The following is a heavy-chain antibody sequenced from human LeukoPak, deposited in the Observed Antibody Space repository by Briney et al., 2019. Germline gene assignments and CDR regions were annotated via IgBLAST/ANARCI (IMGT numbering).Heavy chain of an antibody. D-gene: IGHD3-22*01. Sequence: SQTLSLTCTVSGGSISSGGYYWSWIRQHPGKGLEWIGYIYYSGSTYYNPSLKSRVTISVDTSKNQFSLKLSSGTAADTAVYYCARVATVTTIYYYDSSGYYYVDYWGQGTLVTVSS. CDR2: IYYSGST. V-gene: IGHV4-31*03. J-gene: IGHJ4*02. CDR1: GGSISSGGYY. CDR3: ARVATVTTIYYYDSSGYYYVDY.